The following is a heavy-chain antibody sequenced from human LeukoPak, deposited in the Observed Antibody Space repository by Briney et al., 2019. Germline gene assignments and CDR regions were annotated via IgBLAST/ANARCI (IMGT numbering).Heavy chain of an antibody. CDR3: AKMKISSGWSSSFDY. CDR1: GFTFSSYA. Sequence: GGSLRLSCAASGFTFSSYAMSWVRQAPGKGLEWVSALTGSGSSAYYADSVKGRFTISRDNSKNTLYLQMSSLRADDTDVYFCAKMKISSGWSSSFDYWGQGTLVTVSS. J-gene: IGHJ4*02. D-gene: IGHD6-19*01. CDR2: LTGSGSSA. V-gene: IGHV3-23*01.